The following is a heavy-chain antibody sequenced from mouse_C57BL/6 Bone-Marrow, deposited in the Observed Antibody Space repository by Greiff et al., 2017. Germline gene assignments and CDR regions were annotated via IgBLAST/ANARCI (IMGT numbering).Heavy chain of an antibody. CDR1: GYTFTSYW. CDR2: IHPNSGST. V-gene: IGHV1-64*01. D-gene: IGHD2-5*01. CDR3: ARSSHYSNYVGAMDY. J-gene: IGHJ4*01. Sequence: QVQLQQPGAELVKPGASVKLSCKASGYTFTSYWMHWVKQRPGQGLEWIGMIHPNSGSTNYNEKFKSKATLTVDKSSSTAYMQLSSLTSEDSAVYYCARSSHYSNYVGAMDYWDQGTSVTVTS.